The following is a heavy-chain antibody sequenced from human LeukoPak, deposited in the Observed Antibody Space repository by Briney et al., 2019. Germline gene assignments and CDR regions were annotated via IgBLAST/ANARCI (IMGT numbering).Heavy chain of an antibody. CDR1: GYTFTGYY. CDR3: ARAVLRFLEWTDYYYYYMDV. D-gene: IGHD3-3*01. J-gene: IGHJ6*03. V-gene: IGHV1-2*02. CDR2: INPNSGGT. Sequence: ASVKVSCKASGYTFTGYYMHWVRQAPGQGLEWMGWINPNSGGTNYAQKFQGRVTITRNTSISTAYMELSSLRSEDTAVYYCARAVLRFLEWTDYYYYYMDVWGKGTTVTVSS.